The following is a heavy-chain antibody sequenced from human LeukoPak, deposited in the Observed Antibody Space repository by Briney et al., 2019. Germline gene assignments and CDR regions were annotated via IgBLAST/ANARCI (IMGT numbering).Heavy chain of an antibody. D-gene: IGHD3-3*01. CDR1: GFTVSSNY. J-gene: IGHJ6*02. Sequence: GGSLRLSCAASGFTVSSNYMSWVRQAPGKGLEWVSAIYSGGSTYYADSVKGRFTISRDNSKNTLYLQMNSLRAEDTAVYYCATGGGTYDFWSGYYPPYYYYYGMDVWGQGTTVTVSS. CDR2: IYSGGST. CDR3: ATGGGTYDFWSGYYPPYYYYYGMDV. V-gene: IGHV3-53*01.